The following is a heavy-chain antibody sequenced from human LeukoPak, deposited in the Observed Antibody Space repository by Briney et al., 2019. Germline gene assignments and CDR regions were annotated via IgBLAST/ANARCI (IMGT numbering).Heavy chain of an antibody. V-gene: IGHV3-7*04. Sequence: PGGSLRLSCAASGFTFSSYWMSWVRQAPGKGLEWVANIKQDGSEKYYVDSVKGRFSISRDNSKNSLYLQMNSLRSEDTAMYYCAKESGKFDYWGQGTLVAVSS. CDR2: IKQDGSEK. CDR3: AKESGKFDY. J-gene: IGHJ4*02. CDR1: GFTFSSYW.